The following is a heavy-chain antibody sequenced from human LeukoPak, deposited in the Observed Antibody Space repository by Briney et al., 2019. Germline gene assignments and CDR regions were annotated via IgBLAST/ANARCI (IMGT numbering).Heavy chain of an antibody. D-gene: IGHD6-13*01. V-gene: IGHV4-34*01. Sequence: PGATLSLTHAVYGASFGSYYRRSISQPPGKGRGWLVELNHSGSTNYNPSLKSRVTISVDTSKNQFSPKLSSVTAADTAVYYCARGLYTVIAASALTNWFDPWGQGTLVTVSS. CDR2: LNHSGST. J-gene: IGHJ5*02. CDR1: GASFGSYY. CDR3: ARGLYTVIAASALTNWFDP.